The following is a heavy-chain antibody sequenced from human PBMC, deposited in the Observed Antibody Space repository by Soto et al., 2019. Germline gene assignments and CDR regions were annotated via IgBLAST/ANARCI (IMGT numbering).Heavy chain of an antibody. CDR1: GFTFSGYW. CDR2: INTDESEK. J-gene: IGHJ4*02. CDR3: ARVPRLLDS. V-gene: IGHV3-7*01. Sequence: EVQLVESGGGLVQPGGSLRLSCAASGFTFSGYWMNWVRQAPGKGLEWVAYINTDESEKKHVASVEGRFTISRDNAKNSLYLQMNSLRVEDTAIYYCARVPRLLDSWGQGTLVTVSP. D-gene: IGHD6-6*01.